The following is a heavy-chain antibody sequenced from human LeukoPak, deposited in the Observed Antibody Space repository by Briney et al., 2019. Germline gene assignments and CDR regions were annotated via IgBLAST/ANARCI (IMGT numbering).Heavy chain of an antibody. CDR2: IYSGGST. D-gene: IGHD4-23*01. J-gene: IGHJ4*02. V-gene: IGHV3-53*01. CDR3: ARWTTVVIPIFDY. CDR1: GFTVSSNY. Sequence: GGSLRLSCAASGFTVSSNYMSWVRQAPGKGLEWVSVIYSGGSTYYADSVKGRFTISRDNSKNTLYLQMNSLRAEDTAVYYCARWTTVVIPIFDYWGQGTLVTVSS.